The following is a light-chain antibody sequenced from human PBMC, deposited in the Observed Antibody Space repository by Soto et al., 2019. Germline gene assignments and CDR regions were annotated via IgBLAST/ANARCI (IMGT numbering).Light chain of an antibody. Sequence: QSALTQPASVSGSPGQSITISCTGTSSDVGSYNLVSWYQQHPGKAPKLMIYEGSKRPSGVSNSFSGSKSGNTASLTISGLQAEDEADYYCCSYAGSSPVVFGGVTKLTVL. J-gene: IGLJ2*01. CDR1: SSDVGSYNL. CDR2: EGS. V-gene: IGLV2-23*01. CDR3: CSYAGSSPVV.